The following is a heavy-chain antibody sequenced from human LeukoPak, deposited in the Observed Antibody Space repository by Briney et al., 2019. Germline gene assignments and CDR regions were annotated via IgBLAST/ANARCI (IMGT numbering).Heavy chain of an antibody. CDR1: GGTFSSYA. D-gene: IGHD2-15*01. Sequence: SVKVSCKASGGTFSSYAISWVRQAPGQGLEWMGGIIPIFGTANYAQKFQGRVTITADKSTSTAYMELSSLRSEDTDVYYCASLPGHPLLDAFDIWGQGTMVTVSS. J-gene: IGHJ3*02. V-gene: IGHV1-69*06. CDR2: IIPIFGTA. CDR3: ASLPGHPLLDAFDI.